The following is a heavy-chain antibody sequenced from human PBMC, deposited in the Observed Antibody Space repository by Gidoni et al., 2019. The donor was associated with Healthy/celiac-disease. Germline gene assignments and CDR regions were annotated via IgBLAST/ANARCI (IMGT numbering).Heavy chain of an antibody. D-gene: IGHD3-22*01. V-gene: IGHV1-3*01. CDR1: GYTFTSSA. Sequence: QVQLVQSGAEVKTTGASVKVSCKASGYTFTSSAMHGVRQAPGQRLEWMGWINAGNGNTKYSQKFQGRVTITRDKSASTAYMELSRLRSEDTAVYYCARSSITMIGVRTPDDYWGQGTLVTVSS. CDR2: INAGNGNT. J-gene: IGHJ4*02. CDR3: ARSSITMIGVRTPDDY.